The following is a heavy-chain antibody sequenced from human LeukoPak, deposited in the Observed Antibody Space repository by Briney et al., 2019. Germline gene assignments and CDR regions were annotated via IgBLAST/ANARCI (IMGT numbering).Heavy chain of an antibody. CDR3: ARGGDCPDY. V-gene: IGHV4-4*07. CDR2: LDTSGNT. J-gene: IGHJ4*02. Sequence: SETLSLTCTVSGGSISGYFWAWIRRPAGKGLEWIGRLDTSGNTHYNPSLKSRVTMSVDTSRNQFSLRLTSVTAADTAVYYCARGGDCPDYWAQGTLVTVSS. CDR1: GGSISGYF. D-gene: IGHD2-21*02.